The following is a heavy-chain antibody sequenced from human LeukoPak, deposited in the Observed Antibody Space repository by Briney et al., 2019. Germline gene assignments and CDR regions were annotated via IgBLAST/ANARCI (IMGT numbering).Heavy chain of an antibody. D-gene: IGHD3-10*01. V-gene: IGHV1-69*13. CDR2: IIPIFGTA. J-gene: IGHJ6*02. Sequence: ASVKVSCKASGGTFSSYAISRVRQAPGQGLEWMGGIIPIFGTANYAQKFQGRVTITADESTSTAYMELSSLRSEDTAVYYCARGPFGVPGYYYGMDVWGQGTTVTVSS. CDR3: ARGPFGVPGYYYGMDV. CDR1: GGTFSSYA.